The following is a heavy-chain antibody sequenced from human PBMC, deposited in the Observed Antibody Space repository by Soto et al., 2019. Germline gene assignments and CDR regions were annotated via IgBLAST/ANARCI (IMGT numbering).Heavy chain of an antibody. V-gene: IGHV4-34*01. CDR2: INESGST. CDR1: GQSFSGHS. CDR3: ARGSGIVALPGELEDVKYDY. Sequence: QVQLQQWGAGLVKPSETLSLSCAVYGQSFSGHSWAWIRQPPGKGLELIGEINESGSTYYNPSLKGRVTISTERSKNQFSLKLSSVSAADTAAYFCARGSGIVALPGELEDVKYDYWGQGTLVNVSS. D-gene: IGHD1-1*01. J-gene: IGHJ4*02.